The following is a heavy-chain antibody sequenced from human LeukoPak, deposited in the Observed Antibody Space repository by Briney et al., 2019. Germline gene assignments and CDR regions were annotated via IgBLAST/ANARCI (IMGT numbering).Heavy chain of an antibody. CDR1: GFTFDDYG. Sequence: GGSLRLSCAASGFTFDDYGMSWVRQAPGKGLEWVSGINWKGGTTGYVDSVKGRFTISRDNAKNSLYLQMNSLRAEDTALYYCTKSSPLWPPDYFDYWGQGTLVTVSS. J-gene: IGHJ4*02. D-gene: IGHD5-18*01. CDR3: TKSSPLWPPDYFDY. V-gene: IGHV3-20*04. CDR2: INWKGGTT.